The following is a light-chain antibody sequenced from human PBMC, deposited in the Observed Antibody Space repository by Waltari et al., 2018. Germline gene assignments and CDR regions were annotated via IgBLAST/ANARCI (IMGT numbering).Light chain of an antibody. V-gene: IGLV2-14*03. CDR1: YSDVGRYDY. Sequence: QSALTQPASVSGSPGQSITISCTGTYSDVGRYDYLPWYQQHPGKAPKLLIYGVTNRPSGVSNRFSASKSGNTASLTISGLQAEDEADYYCSSHTSSSTHVFGGGTKLIVL. J-gene: IGLJ3*02. CDR2: GVT. CDR3: SSHTSSSTHV.